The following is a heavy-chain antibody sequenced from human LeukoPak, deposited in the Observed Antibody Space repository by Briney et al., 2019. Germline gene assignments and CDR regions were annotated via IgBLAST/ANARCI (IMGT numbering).Heavy chain of an antibody. V-gene: IGHV4-31*03. CDR1: GGSISSGGYY. J-gene: IGHJ6*02. CDR2: IYYSEST. D-gene: IGHD3-16*02. CDR3: ARVPASYDYVWGSYRYDGMDV. Sequence: PSHTLSFTYTVSGGSISSGGYYGRWIRQHPGKGLECFVYIYYSESTYYNPSLKSRVTISVDTSKNQFSLKLSSVTAADTAVYYCARVPASYDYVWGSYRYDGMDVWGQGTTVTVSS.